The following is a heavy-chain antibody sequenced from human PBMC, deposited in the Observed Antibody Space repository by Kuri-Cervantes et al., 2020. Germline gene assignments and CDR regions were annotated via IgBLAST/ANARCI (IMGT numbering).Heavy chain of an antibody. CDR2: IRAKVNGYTT. Sequence: GGSLRLSCAASGFTFSASTMHWVRQASGKGLEWLGRIRAKVNGYTTVYAASVKGRFTISRDDSENTAFLQMNSLKTEDTAVYYCIRQEGYCSSDGCHFDYMDVWGKGTTVTVSS. V-gene: IGHV3-73*01. CDR3: IRQEGYCSSDGCHFDYMDV. CDR1: GFTFSAST. J-gene: IGHJ6*03. D-gene: IGHD2-15*01.